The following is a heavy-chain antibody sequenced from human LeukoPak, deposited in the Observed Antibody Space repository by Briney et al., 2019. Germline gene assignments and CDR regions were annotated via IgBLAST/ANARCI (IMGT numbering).Heavy chain of an antibody. CDR3: ARGDYGYYD. J-gene: IGHJ4*02. Sequence: ASVKVSCKASGCTFPSYGISWVRQPPGQGLEWIGWISAYNDNTNYAQKMQGRVTMTTDTSTSTAYMELRSLRSDDTAVYYCARGDYGYYDWGQGTLVTVSS. V-gene: IGHV1-18*01. CDR1: GCTFPSYG. CDR2: ISAYNDNT. D-gene: IGHD4-17*01.